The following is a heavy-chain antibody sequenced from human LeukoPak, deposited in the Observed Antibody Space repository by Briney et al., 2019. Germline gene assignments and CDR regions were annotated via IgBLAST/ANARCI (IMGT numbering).Heavy chain of an antibody. Sequence: GGSLRLSCAASGFTFSSYAMSWVRRAPGKGLEWVTAISGSGGSTYYADSVKGRFTISRDNSKNTLYLQMNSLRAEDTAVYYCAKGEYSSGWEWYYFDYWGRGTLVTVSS. J-gene: IGHJ4*02. D-gene: IGHD6-19*01. CDR3: AKGEYSSGWEWYYFDY. CDR2: ISGSGGST. V-gene: IGHV3-23*01. CDR1: GFTFSSYA.